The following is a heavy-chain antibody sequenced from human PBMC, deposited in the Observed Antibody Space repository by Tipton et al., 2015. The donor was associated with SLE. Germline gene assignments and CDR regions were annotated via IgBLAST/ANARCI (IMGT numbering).Heavy chain of an antibody. V-gene: IGHV4-59*04. J-gene: IGHJ2*01. CDR1: GGSISHYH. CDR2: INYSGST. D-gene: IGHD1-7*01. Sequence: LRLSCTISGGSISHYHWGWIRQPPGKGLEWIGSINYSGSTFYNPSFASRVTISIDTSTNYFSLALNSVTAADSAVYYCARLKLTYYLDVWGRGTLVTVS. CDR3: ARLKLTYYLDV.